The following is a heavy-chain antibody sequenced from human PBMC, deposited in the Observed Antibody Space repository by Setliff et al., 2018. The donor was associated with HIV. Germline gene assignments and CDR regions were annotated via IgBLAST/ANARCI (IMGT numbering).Heavy chain of an antibody. CDR1: GYTFTSYD. J-gene: IGHJ2*01. Sequence: ASVKVSCKASGYTFTSYDINWVRQAPGQRLEWMGWMNPNSGNTGYVQKFQGRVTMTRDTSTSTVYMEMSSLRSEDTAVYYCARGDRADEPVEMATSGDWYFDLWGRGTLVTVS. CDR3: ARGDRADEPVEMATSGDWYFDL. CDR2: MNPNSGNT. D-gene: IGHD1-26*01. V-gene: IGHV1-8*01.